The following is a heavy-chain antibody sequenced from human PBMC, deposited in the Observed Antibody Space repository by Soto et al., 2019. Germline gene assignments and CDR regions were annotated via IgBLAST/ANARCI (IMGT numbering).Heavy chain of an antibody. CDR2: ITPYNRNT. J-gene: IGHJ6*02. Sequence: QVQLVQSGAEVKKPGASVKVSCKTSGYTFTSHRITWVRQAPGQGLAWMGWITPYNRNTNYAQKFQGRVTMTTDTSANTAYMELRSLRSDDTAMYYCARDAGLPSNGMDVWGQGTAVTVSS. D-gene: IGHD6-6*01. CDR3: ARDAGLPSNGMDV. V-gene: IGHV1-18*01. CDR1: GYTFTSHR.